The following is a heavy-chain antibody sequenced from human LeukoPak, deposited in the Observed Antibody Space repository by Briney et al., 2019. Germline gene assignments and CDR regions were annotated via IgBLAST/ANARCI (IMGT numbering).Heavy chain of an antibody. J-gene: IGHJ5*02. CDR2: INGGNGNT. CDR1: GYTFTSYA. CDR3: ARGPPRLNWFDP. D-gene: IGHD6-25*01. V-gene: IGHV1-3*01. Sequence: GASVKVSCKASGYTFTSYAMHRVRQAPGQRLEWMGWINGGNGNTKYSQKLQGRVTITRDTSASTAYMELRSLRSEDTAVFYCARGPPRLNWFDPWGQGTLVTVSS.